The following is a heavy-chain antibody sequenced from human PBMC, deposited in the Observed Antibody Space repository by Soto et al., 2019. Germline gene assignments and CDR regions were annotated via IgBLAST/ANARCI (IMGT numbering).Heavy chain of an antibody. CDR2: MSGRGGST. CDR1: EFRLGSFA. Sequence: EVRLLESGGGWLQPGGPRGLSGAAYEFRLGSFALKWVRQAPGKGLEWVSSMSGRGGSTYYPDSVKGGFTISRDYSKNTLYLQMNNLRVEDTAVYFCAKREGGMAHYFDYWGHGTLVTVSS. D-gene: IGHD1-26*01. J-gene: IGHJ4*01. CDR3: AKREGGMAHYFDY. V-gene: IGHV3-23*01.